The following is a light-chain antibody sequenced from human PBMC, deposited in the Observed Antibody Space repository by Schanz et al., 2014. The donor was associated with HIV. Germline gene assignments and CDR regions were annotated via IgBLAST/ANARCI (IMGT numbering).Light chain of an antibody. CDR1: QDIDNY. V-gene: IGKV1-33*01. Sequence: DIQMTQSPSSLSASVGDRVTITCQASQDIDNYLNWYQQKPGKAPKLLIYDASNLETGVPSRFSGSGSGTDFTFTISSLQPEDIATYYCQQPASYPLTFGGGTKVEIK. CDR2: DAS. J-gene: IGKJ4*01. CDR3: QQPASYPLT.